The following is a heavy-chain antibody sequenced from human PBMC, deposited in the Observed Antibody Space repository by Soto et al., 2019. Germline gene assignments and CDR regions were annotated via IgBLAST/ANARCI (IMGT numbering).Heavy chain of an antibody. V-gene: IGHV3-30-3*01. CDR2: ISYDGSNK. CDR3: ARDGLDTAMKAKSFDY. D-gene: IGHD5-18*01. CDR1: GFTFSSYA. J-gene: IGHJ4*02. Sequence: QVQLVESGGGVVQPGRSLRLSCAASGFTFSSYAMHWVRQAPGKGLEWVAVISYDGSNKYYADSVKGRFTISRDNSKNTLYLQMNSLRAEDTAVYYCARDGLDTAMKAKSFDYWGQGTLVTVSS.